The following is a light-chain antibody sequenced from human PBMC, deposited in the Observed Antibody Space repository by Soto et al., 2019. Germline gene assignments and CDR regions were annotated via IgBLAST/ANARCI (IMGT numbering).Light chain of an antibody. CDR1: QSISSY. Sequence: DIQMTQSPSSLSASVGDRVTITCRASQSISSYLNWYHQQPGKAPKLLIYAASTLQSGVPSSFSGSGSGTDFTLTISSLQPEDFATYYCQQSYSTPYTFGQGTKLEIK. CDR2: AAS. V-gene: IGKV1-39*01. J-gene: IGKJ2*01. CDR3: QQSYSTPYT.